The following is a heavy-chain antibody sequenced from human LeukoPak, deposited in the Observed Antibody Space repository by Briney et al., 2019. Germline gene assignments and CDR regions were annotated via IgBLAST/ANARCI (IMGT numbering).Heavy chain of an antibody. CDR2: ISSSSSTI. V-gene: IGHV3-48*01. J-gene: IGHJ4*02. Sequence: GRSLRLSCAASGFTFSSYSMNWVRQAPGKGLEWVSYISSSSSTIYYADSVKGRFTISRDNAKNSLYLQMNSLRAEDTAVYYCARDQGYYDSSGYDYWGQGTLVTVSS. D-gene: IGHD3-22*01. CDR3: ARDQGYYDSSGYDY. CDR1: GFTFSSYS.